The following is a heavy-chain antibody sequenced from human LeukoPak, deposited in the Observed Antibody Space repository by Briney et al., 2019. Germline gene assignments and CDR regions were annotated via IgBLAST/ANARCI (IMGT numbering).Heavy chain of an antibody. CDR3: ARRVDP. CDR2: ISYDGSNK. CDR1: GFTFSSYG. J-gene: IGHJ5*02. V-gene: IGHV3-30*03. Sequence: GGSLRLSCAASGFTFSSYGMHWVRQAPGKGLEWVAVISYDGSNKYYADSVKGRFTISRDNAKNSLYLQMNSLRAEDTAVYYCARRVDPWGQGTLVTVSS.